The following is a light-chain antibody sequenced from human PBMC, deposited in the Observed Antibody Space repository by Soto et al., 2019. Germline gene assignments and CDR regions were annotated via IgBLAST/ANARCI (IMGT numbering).Light chain of an antibody. Sequence: EMVLTQSPGTLSLSPGERATLSCRASQSDSSSYLAWYQQKPGQAPRLLIYGASSRATGIPDRFSGSGSGTDFTLTISRLEPEDFAVYYCQQYGRSQTFGQGTKVEIK. V-gene: IGKV3-20*01. CDR2: GAS. J-gene: IGKJ1*01. CDR1: QSDSSSY. CDR3: QQYGRSQT.